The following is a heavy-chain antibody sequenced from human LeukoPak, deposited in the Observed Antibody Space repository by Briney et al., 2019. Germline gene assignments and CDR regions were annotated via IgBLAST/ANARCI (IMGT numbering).Heavy chain of an antibody. V-gene: IGHV1-69*05. CDR2: IIPIFGTA. CDR3: ARTLGIAAAGTLGV. J-gene: IGHJ4*02. CDR1: GGTFSSYA. Sequence: ASVKVSCKASGGTFSSYAISWARQAPGQGLEWMGGIIPIFGTANYAQKFQGRVTITTDESTSTAYMELSSLRSEDTAVYYCARTLGIAAAGTLGVWGQGTLVTVSS. D-gene: IGHD6-13*01.